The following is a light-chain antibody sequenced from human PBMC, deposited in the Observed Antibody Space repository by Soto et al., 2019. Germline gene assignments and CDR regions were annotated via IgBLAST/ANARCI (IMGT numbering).Light chain of an antibody. CDR3: QQYGSSPRT. Sequence: EIVMTQSPATLSVTPGERATVSCRASQSVSSNLAWYQQKPGQAPRLLIYGASNRATGIPDRFSGSGSGTDFTLTIIRLEPEDFAVYYCQQYGSSPRTFGQGTKVDI. V-gene: IGKV3-20*01. J-gene: IGKJ1*01. CDR2: GAS. CDR1: QSVSSN.